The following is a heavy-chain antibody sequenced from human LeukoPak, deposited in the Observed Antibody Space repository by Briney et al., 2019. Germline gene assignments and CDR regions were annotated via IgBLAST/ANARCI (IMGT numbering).Heavy chain of an antibody. CDR1: GFTFSSYG. Sequence: GGTLRLSCAASGFTFSSYGMSWVRQAPGKGLEWVSAISGSGGSTYYADSVKGRFTISRDNSKNTLYLQMNSLRAEDTAVYYCATWYYYDSSGYFDYWGQGTLVTVSS. V-gene: IGHV3-23*01. CDR3: ATWYYYDSSGYFDY. J-gene: IGHJ4*02. CDR2: ISGSGGST. D-gene: IGHD3-22*01.